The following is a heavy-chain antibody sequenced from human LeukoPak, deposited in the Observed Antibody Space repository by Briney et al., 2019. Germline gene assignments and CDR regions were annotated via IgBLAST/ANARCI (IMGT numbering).Heavy chain of an antibody. CDR1: GFTFSSYA. CDR3: AINGEQPNLHFDY. V-gene: IGHV3-30-3*01. J-gene: IGHJ4*02. CDR2: ISYDGSNK. D-gene: IGHD4-17*01. Sequence: PGGSLRLSCAASGFTFSSYAMHWVRQAPGKGLEWVAVISYDGSNKYYADSVKGRFTISRDNSKNTLYLQMNSLRAEDTAVYYCAINGEQPNLHFDYWGQGTLVTVSS.